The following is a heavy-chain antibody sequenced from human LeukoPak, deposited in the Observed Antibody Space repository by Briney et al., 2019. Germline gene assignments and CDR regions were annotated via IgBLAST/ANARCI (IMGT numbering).Heavy chain of an antibody. D-gene: IGHD4-17*01. V-gene: IGHV4-4*07. J-gene: IGHJ4*02. Sequence: SETLSLTCSVSGDSISSYFWTWMRQPAGKGLEWIGRIYTSGSTNYSPSLKSRVTMSVDSSKNQFFLNLTSVTAADTAVYYCAREGATTRPLDYWGQGTLVTVSS. CDR1: GDSISSYF. CDR2: IYTSGST. CDR3: AREGATTRPLDY.